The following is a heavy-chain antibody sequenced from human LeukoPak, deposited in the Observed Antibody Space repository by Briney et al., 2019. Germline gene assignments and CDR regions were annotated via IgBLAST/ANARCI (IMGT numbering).Heavy chain of an antibody. V-gene: IGHV3-74*01. D-gene: IGHD5-18*01. CDR2: INSDGSST. J-gene: IGHJ3*02. CDR1: GFTFSSYW. Sequence: PGGSLRLSCAASGFTFSSYWMHWVRQAPGKGLVWVSRINSDGSSTSYADSVKGRFTISRDNAKNTLYLRMNSLRAEDTAVYYCARSRGYKDAFDIWGQGTMVTVSS. CDR3: ARSRGYKDAFDI.